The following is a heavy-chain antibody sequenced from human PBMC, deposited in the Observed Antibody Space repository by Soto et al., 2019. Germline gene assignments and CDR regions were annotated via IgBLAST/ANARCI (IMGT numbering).Heavy chain of an antibody. V-gene: IGHV3-48*02. J-gene: IGHJ3*02. CDR3: TRDRLTGDFREAFDI. D-gene: IGHD1-20*01. Sequence: EAQLVESGGGLVQPGGSLRLPCAASGFTLSRYSMSWVRQAPGKGLEYIAYIDTGSVSTYYADSVEGRFAVFRDNARNSLYLQLNSLRDEDTALYFCTRDRLTGDFREAFDIWGQGTLVTVSS. CDR2: IDTGSVST. CDR1: GFTLSRYS.